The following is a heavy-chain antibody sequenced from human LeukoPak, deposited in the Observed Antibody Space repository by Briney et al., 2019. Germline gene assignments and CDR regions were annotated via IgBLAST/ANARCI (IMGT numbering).Heavy chain of an antibody. D-gene: IGHD3-10*01. V-gene: IGHV1-2*02. CDR2: INPNSGGT. J-gene: IGHJ4*02. CDR3: AGVVTMVRGVIIAPFDY. Sequence: GASVKVSCKASGYTFTGYYMHWVRQAPGQGLEWMGWINPNSGGTNYAQKFQGRVTMTRDTSISTAYMELSRLRSDDTAVYYCAGVVTMVRGVIIAPFDYWGQGTLVTVSS. CDR1: GYTFTGYY.